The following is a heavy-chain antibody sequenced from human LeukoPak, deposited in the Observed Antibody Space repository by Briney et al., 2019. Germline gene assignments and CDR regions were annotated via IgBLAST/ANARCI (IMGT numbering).Heavy chain of an antibody. CDR1: GGSISSSSYY. CDR3: ARASIAAAGP. J-gene: IGHJ5*02. D-gene: IGHD6-13*01. CDR2: INHSGST. Sequence: SETLSLTCTVSGGSISSSSYYWGWIRQPPGKGLEWIGEINHSGSTNYNPSLKSRVTISVDTSKNQFSLKLSSVTAADTAVYYCARASIAAAGPWGQGTLVTVSS. V-gene: IGHV4-39*07.